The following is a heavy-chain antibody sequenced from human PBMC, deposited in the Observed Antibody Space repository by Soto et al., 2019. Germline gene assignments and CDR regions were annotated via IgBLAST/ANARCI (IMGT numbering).Heavy chain of an antibody. D-gene: IGHD3-9*01. CDR1: GFTFSSYA. Sequence: PGGSLRLSCAASGFTFSSYAMHWVRQAPGKGLEWVAVISYDGSNKYYADSVKGRFTISRDNSKNTLYLQMNSLRAEDTAVYYCARGRVERGGIFFGQYYYYYGMDVWGQGTTVTVSS. CDR3: ARGRVERGGIFFGQYYYYYGMDV. V-gene: IGHV3-30-3*01. J-gene: IGHJ6*02. CDR2: ISYDGSNK.